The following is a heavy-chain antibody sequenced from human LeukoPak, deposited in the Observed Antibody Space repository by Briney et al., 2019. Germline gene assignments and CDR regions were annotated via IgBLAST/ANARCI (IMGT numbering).Heavy chain of an antibody. CDR2: LKQDGSEK. CDR1: GFTFSNYW. V-gene: IGHV3-7*01. D-gene: IGHD3-10*01. J-gene: IGHJ5*02. CDR3: ARSGNLRFGSSWFDP. Sequence: SGESLRLSCAASGFTFSNYWMSWVRQAPGKGLEWVASLKQDGSEKYYVDSVKGRFTISRDNAKNSLYLQMNSLRAEDTAVYYCARSGNLRFGSSWFDPWGQGTLVTVSS.